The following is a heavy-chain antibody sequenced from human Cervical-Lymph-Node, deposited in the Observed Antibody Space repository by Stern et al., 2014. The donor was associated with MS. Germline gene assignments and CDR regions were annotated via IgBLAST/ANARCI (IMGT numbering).Heavy chain of an antibody. J-gene: IGHJ4*02. Sequence: LQLVQSGAEVKKPGESLKISCQGSGYTFTNYWIGWVRQMSGKGLEWVGIISPGDSNIRYSPSFQGQVTISADKSINTAYLQWNSLKASDTAMYYCARQIYGAYDYHFDFWGQGTLVTVS. D-gene: IGHD4-17*01. CDR3: ARQIYGAYDYHFDF. CDR1: GYTFTNYW. V-gene: IGHV5-51*01. CDR2: ISPGDSNI.